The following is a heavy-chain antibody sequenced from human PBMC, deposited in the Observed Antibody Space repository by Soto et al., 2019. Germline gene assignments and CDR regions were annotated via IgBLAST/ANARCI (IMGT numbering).Heavy chain of an antibody. D-gene: IGHD5-18*01. Sequence: QITLKESAPTLVKPTQTLTLTCTFSGFSLSTSGVGVGWIRQPPGKALEWLALIYWDHSERYSPSLKSRLTITKDTSKNQVVLTLTNMDPVDTAAYFWVHTLRWLYFDLWGRGTLVTVSS. CDR3: VHTLRWLYFDL. CDR2: IYWDHSE. CDR1: GFSLSTSGVG. V-gene: IGHV2-5*02. J-gene: IGHJ2*01.